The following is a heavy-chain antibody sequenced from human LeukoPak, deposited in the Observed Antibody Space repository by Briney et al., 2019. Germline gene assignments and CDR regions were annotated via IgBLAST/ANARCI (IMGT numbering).Heavy chain of an antibody. J-gene: IGHJ4*02. D-gene: IGHD4-23*01. CDR1: GFTFSSHW. CDR3: ARGRPHGNDY. Sequence: QPGGSLRLSCAASGFTFSSHWMNWVRQVPGKGLVWVSRIVSDGSNTNYADSVKGRFTISRDNAKNTLYLQMNSLRVEDTAVYYCARGRPHGNDYWGQGTLVTVSS. V-gene: IGHV3-74*01. CDR2: IVSDGSNT.